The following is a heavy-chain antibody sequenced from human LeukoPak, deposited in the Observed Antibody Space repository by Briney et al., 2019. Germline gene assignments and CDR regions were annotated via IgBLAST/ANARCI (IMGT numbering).Heavy chain of an antibody. J-gene: IGHJ4*02. D-gene: IGHD6-13*01. Sequence: GGSLRLSCAASGFTFSSYSMNWVRQAPGKGLEWVPSISSSSSYIYYADSVKGRFTISRDNAKNSLYLQMNSLRAEDTAVYYCARTPGIAAAGTIDYWGQGTLVTVSS. CDR2: ISSSSSYI. CDR1: GFTFSSYS. CDR3: ARTPGIAAAGTIDY. V-gene: IGHV3-21*01.